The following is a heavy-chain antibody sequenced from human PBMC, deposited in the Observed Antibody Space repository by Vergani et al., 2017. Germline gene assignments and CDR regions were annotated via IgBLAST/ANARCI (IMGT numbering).Heavy chain of an antibody. CDR2: IWYDGSNK. Sequence: QVQLVESGGGVVQPGRSLRLSCAASGFTFSSYGMHWVRQAPGKGLEWVAVIWYDGSNKYYADSVKGRFTISRDNSKNTLYLQMNSLRAEDTAVYYCARSSSPLPRFDIWGQGTMVTVSS. J-gene: IGHJ3*02. CDR1: GFTFSSYG. D-gene: IGHD6-6*01. CDR3: ARSSSPLPRFDI. V-gene: IGHV3-33*01.